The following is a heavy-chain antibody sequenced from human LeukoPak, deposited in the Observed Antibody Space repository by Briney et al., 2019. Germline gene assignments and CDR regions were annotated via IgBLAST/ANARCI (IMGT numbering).Heavy chain of an antibody. J-gene: IGHJ6*03. CDR3: ARVLPYGDLNYYYYYYMDV. D-gene: IGHD4-17*01. Sequence: SETLSLTCTVSGGSISSYYWSWIRQPPGKGLEWIGYIYYSGSTNYNPSLKSRVTISVDTSKNQFSLKLSSVTAADTAVYYCARVLPYGDLNYYYYYYMDVWGKGTTVTVSS. CDR2: IYYSGST. CDR1: GGSISSYY. V-gene: IGHV4-59*01.